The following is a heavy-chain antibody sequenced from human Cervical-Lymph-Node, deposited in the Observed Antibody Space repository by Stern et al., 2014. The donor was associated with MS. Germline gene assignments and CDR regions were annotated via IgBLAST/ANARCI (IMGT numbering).Heavy chain of an antibody. CDR3: ARDGHGESFSFDY. CDR2: ISSSSSYI. Sequence: VQLVESGGGLVKPGGSLRLSCAASGFTFSSYSMNWVRQAPGKGLGWVSSISSSSSYIYYADSVKGRFTISRDNAKNSLYLQMNSLRAEDTAVYYCARDGHGESFSFDYWGQGTLVTVS. D-gene: IGHD3-10*01. J-gene: IGHJ4*02. V-gene: IGHV3-21*01. CDR1: GFTFSSYS.